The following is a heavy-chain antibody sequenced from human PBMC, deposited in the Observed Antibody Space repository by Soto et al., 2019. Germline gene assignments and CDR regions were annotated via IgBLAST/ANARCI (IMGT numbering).Heavy chain of an antibody. CDR3: AREGYCSGGSCYSDAFDI. D-gene: IGHD2-15*01. J-gene: IGHJ3*02. CDR1: GGSISSGGYY. Sequence: SETLSLTCTVSGGSISSGGYYWSWIRQHPGKGLEWIGYIYYSGSTYYNPSLKSRVTISVDTSKNQFSLKLSSVTAADTAVYYCAREGYCSGGSCYSDAFDIWGQGTMVTVSS. V-gene: IGHV4-31*03. CDR2: IYYSGST.